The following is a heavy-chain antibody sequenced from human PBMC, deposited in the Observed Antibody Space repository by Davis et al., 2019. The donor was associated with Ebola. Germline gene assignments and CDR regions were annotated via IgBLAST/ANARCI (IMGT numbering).Heavy chain of an antibody. Sequence: GESLKISCEVSGFTFSDYYMSWIRQAPGKGLEWIAYIGPSGNSFYCADSVKGRFTIFRDNTKNTVFLQMNSLRADDTGVYYCVKDSGWQMSPWGRGILVTVSS. D-gene: IGHD6-19*01. V-gene: IGHV3-11*04. CDR1: GFTFSDYY. J-gene: IGHJ5*02. CDR2: IGPSGNSF. CDR3: VKDSGWQMSP.